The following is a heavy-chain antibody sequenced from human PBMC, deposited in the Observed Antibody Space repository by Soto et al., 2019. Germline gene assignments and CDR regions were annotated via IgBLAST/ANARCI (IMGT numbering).Heavy chain of an antibody. Sequence: SETLSLTCTVSGGSISNYFCNWIRQPAGKGLEWNGRLDNSGSTNYNPSLKSRITMSADTSRNQFSLKLNSVTAADTAVYYCARGGHDLWSGRFDYWGQGALVTVSS. CDR1: GGSISNYF. CDR3: ARGGHDLWSGRFDY. CDR2: LDNSGST. J-gene: IGHJ4*02. V-gene: IGHV4-4*07. D-gene: IGHD3-3*01.